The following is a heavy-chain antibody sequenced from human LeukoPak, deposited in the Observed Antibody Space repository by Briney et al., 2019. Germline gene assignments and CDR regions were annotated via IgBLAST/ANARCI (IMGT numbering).Heavy chain of an antibody. CDR2: VDPDIGGT. D-gene: IGHD5-18*01. CDR3: TRGYTYGYFDY. V-gene: IGHV1-2*02. CDR1: GYTFTDYY. J-gene: IGHJ4*02. Sequence: ASVKVSCEVSGYTFTDYYIHWVRQAPGQGLEWMGWVDPDIGGTKYAQKFQDRVTMTRDTSISTAYMELNRLRSDDTAVYYCTRGYTYGYFDYWGQGALVTVSS.